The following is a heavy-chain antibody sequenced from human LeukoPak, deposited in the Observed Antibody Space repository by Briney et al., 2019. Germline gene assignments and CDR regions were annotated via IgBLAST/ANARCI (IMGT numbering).Heavy chain of an antibody. CDR1: GYTFTGYY. D-gene: IGHD1-26*01. CDR2: INPNSGGT. J-gene: IGHJ6*03. V-gene: IGHV1-2*02. CDR3: AREAAQLGYYYYYYMDV. Sequence: ASVKGSCKASGYTFTGYYMHWVRQAPGQGLEWMGWINPNSGGTNYAQKVQGRVTMNRDTSISTDYMELSRLRSAYTAVYYCAREAAQLGYYYYYYMDVWGKGTTVTVSS.